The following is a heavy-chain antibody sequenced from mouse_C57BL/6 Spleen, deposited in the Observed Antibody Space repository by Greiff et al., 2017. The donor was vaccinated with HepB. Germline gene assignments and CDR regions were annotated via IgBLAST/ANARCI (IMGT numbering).Heavy chain of an antibody. CDR1: GYAFSSYW. CDR2: IYPGDGDT. V-gene: IGHV1-80*01. D-gene: IGHD2-4*01. Sequence: VQLQQSGAELVKPGASVKISCKASGYAFSSYWMNWVKQRPGKGLEWIGQIYPGDGDTNYNGKFKGKATLTADKSSSTAYLQLSSLTSEDSAVYFWSRWYCDYDGYFDVWGTGTTVTVSS. CDR3: SRWYCDYDGYFDV. J-gene: IGHJ1*03.